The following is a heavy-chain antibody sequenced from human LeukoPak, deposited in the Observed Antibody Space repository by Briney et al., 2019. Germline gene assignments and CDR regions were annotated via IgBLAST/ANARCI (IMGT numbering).Heavy chain of an antibody. V-gene: IGHV3-9*01. Sequence: GGSLRLSCAASGFTFDDYAMHWVRQAPGKGLEWVSGISWNSGSIGYADSVKGRFTISRDNAKNSLYLQMNSLRAEDTALYYCARGIPVWYGSGSLGFDLWGRGTWSLSPQ. D-gene: IGHD3-10*01. J-gene: IGHJ2*01. CDR2: ISWNSGSI. CDR3: ARGIPVWYGSGSLGFDL. CDR1: GFTFDDYA.